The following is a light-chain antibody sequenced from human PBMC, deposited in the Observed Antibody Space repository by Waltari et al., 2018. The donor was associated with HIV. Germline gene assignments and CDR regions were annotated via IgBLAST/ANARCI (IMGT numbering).Light chain of an antibody. CDR1: QSVSSN. CDR2: GAT. V-gene: IGKV3-15*01. CDR3: QQYDNWPGT. J-gene: IGKJ1*01. Sequence: IVMTQSPAALSVSPGERATLSCRASQSVSSNLAWYQQKPGQAPRLLIYGATNRATGIPARFSGSGSGTEFTLTISSLQSEDFAVYYCQQYDNWPGTFGQGTKVEI.